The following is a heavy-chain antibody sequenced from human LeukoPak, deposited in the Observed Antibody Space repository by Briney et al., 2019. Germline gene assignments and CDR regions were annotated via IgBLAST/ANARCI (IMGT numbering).Heavy chain of an antibody. CDR2: ISAYNGNT. CDR3: ARDLMYYYGSGSYLPDAFDI. CDR1: GYTFTSYG. J-gene: IGHJ3*02. D-gene: IGHD3-10*01. V-gene: IGHV1-18*01. Sequence: GASVKVSCKASGYTFTSYGISWVRQAPGQGLEWMGWISAYNGNTNYAQKLQGRVTMTTDTSTSTAYMELRSLRSDDTAVYYCARDLMYYYGSGSYLPDAFDIWGQGTMVTVSS.